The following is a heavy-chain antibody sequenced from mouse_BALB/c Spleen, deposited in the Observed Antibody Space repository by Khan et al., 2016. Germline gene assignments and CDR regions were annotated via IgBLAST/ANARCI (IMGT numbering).Heavy chain of an antibody. J-gene: IGHJ2*01. D-gene: IGHD2-3*01. CDR3: ARYDGYYLDY. V-gene: IGHV2-2*02. Sequence: QVQLKQSGPGLVQPSQSLSITCTVSGFSLTSYGVHWVRQSPGKGLEWLGVIWSGGSTDYNAAFISRLSISKDNSKSQVFFKMNSLQANDTAIYYCARYDGYYLDYWGQGTTLTVSS. CDR2: IWSGGST. CDR1: GFSLTSYG.